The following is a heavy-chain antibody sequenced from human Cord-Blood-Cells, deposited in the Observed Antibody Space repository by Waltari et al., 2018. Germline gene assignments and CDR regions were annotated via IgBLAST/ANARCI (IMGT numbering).Heavy chain of an antibody. D-gene: IGHD6-19*01. J-gene: IGHJ6*02. CDR1: GGSISSYY. Sequence: QVQLQELGPGLVKPSETLSLTCTVSGGSISSYYWSWIRQPPGKGLEWIGYIYYSGSTNYNPSLKSRVTISVDTSKNQFSLKLSSVTAADTAVYYCARADSSGWYGGYYYYGMDVWGQGTTVTVSS. CDR3: ARADSSGWYGGYYYYGMDV. CDR2: IYYSGST. V-gene: IGHV4-59*01.